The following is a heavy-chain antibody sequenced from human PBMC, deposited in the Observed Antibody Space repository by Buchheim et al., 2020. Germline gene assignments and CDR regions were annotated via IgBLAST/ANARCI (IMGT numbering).Heavy chain of an antibody. CDR1: GFTFSSYG. CDR2: ISYDGSNK. Sequence: QVQLVESGGGVVQPGRSLRLSCAASGFTFSSYGMHWVRQAPGKGLEWVAVISYDGSNKYYADSVKGRFTISRDNSKNTLYLQMNSLRAEDTAVYYCAKDRLGSSSWYLETYFDYWGQGTL. V-gene: IGHV3-30*18. J-gene: IGHJ4*02. CDR3: AKDRLGSSSWYLETYFDY. D-gene: IGHD6-13*01.